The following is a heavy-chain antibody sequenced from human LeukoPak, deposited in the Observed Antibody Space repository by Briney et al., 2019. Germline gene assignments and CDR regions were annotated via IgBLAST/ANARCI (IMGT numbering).Heavy chain of an antibody. CDR2: INEDGSIT. V-gene: IGHV3-74*01. Sequence: GGSLRLSCAASGFTFSSNWMHWVRQAPGKGLVRVSRINEDGSITNYADSVKGRFTISRDNAKNTLYPQMNSLRVEDTAMYHCVRDLGGRPGHWGQGTLVTVSS. CDR1: GFTFSSNW. J-gene: IGHJ4*02. D-gene: IGHD1-26*01. CDR3: VRDLGGRPGH.